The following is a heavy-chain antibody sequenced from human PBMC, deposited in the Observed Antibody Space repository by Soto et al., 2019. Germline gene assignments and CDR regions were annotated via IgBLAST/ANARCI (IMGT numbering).Heavy chain of an antibody. CDR2: ISGSCGST. D-gene: IGHD3-16*01. V-gene: IGHV3-23*01. Sequence: GGSLRLSCTASGFSFSSYAVSWVRQAPGKGLEWVSAISGSCGSTYYADSVKGRFTISRDNSKNTLYLQMNSLRAEDTAVYYCANRFWGVIWGQGTMVTVSS. J-gene: IGHJ3*02. CDR1: GFSFSSYA. CDR3: ANRFWGVI.